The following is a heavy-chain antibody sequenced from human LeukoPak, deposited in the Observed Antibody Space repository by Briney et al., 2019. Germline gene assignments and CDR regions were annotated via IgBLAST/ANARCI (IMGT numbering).Heavy chain of an antibody. V-gene: IGHV1-69*04. Sequence: SVKVSCKASGGTFSSYAISWVRQAPGQGLEWMGRIIPILGIANYAQKFQGRVTITADKSTSTAYMELSSLRSEDTAMYYCARDQGGATRKVGDPDYWGQGTLVTVSS. CDR2: IIPILGIA. J-gene: IGHJ4*02. D-gene: IGHD1-26*01. CDR1: GGTFSSYA. CDR3: ARDQGGATRKVGDPDY.